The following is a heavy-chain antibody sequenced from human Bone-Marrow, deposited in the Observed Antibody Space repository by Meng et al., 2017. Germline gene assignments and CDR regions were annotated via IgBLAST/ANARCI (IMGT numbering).Heavy chain of an antibody. Sequence: GESLKISCAAPGFTFDDYAMHWVRQAPGKGLEWVSLISWDGGSTYYADSVKGRFTISRDNSKNSLYLQMNSLRAEDTALYYCAKAAAAGDYYYYYGMDVWGQGTTVTVSS. CDR3: AKAAAAGDYYYYYGMDV. V-gene: IGHV3-43D*03. CDR2: ISWDGGST. J-gene: IGHJ6*02. D-gene: IGHD6-13*01. CDR1: GFTFDDYA.